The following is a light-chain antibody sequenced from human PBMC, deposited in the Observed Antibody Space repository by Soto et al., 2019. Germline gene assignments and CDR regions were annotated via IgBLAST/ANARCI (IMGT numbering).Light chain of an antibody. J-gene: IGLJ2*01. V-gene: IGLV2-14*03. CDR3: TSWTTSTTMI. CDR2: DVN. Sequence: HSALTQPASVSGSPGQSITISCTGTSSDIGAYNVVSWYQQHPGKAPKLMLYDVNIRPSGVSNRFSGSKSGNTATLTISGLQAEDEADYYCTSWTTSTTMIFGGGTKLTGL. CDR1: SSDIGAYNV.